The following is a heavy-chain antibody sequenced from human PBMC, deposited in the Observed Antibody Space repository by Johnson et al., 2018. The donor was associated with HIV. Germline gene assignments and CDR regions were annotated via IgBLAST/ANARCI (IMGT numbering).Heavy chain of an antibody. D-gene: IGHD2-21*01. CDR1: EFTLSNYA. J-gene: IGHJ3*02. V-gene: IGHV3-30*04. CDR3: ASHRYCGGDCYSPRDAFDI. Sequence: QVQLVESGGGVVQPGRSLRLSCAASEFTLSNYAMHWVRQATGKGLEWVAVIWYDGSNKYYADSVKGRFTISRDNAKNSLYLQMNSLRAEDTAVYYCASHRYCGGDCYSPRDAFDIWGQGTMVTVSS. CDR2: IWYDGSNK.